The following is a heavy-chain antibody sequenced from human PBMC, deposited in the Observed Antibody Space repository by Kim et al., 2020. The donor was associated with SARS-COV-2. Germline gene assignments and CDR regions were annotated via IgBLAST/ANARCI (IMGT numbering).Heavy chain of an antibody. CDR2: INHSGST. Sequence: SETLSLTCAVYGGSFSGYYWSWIRQPPGKGLEWIGEINHSGSTNYNPSLKSRVTISVDTSKNQFSLKLSSVTAADTAVYYCARGQISNIVVVPAHNWFDPWGQGTLVTVSS. CDR1: GGSFSGYY. V-gene: IGHV4-34*01. J-gene: IGHJ5*02. D-gene: IGHD2-2*01. CDR3: ARGQISNIVVVPAHNWFDP.